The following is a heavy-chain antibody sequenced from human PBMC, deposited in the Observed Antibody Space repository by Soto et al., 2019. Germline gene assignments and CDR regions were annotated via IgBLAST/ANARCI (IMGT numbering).Heavy chain of an antibody. D-gene: IGHD3-10*01. CDR1: GFTFSNYA. V-gene: IGHV3-23*01. J-gene: IGHJ3*02. CDR3: SKEVRQYYGSGTYGAFDI. CDR2: ITGSGDST. Sequence: GESLTLSCAASGFTFSNYAICWVCQPPGQGLERVLDITGSGDSTCYTYSVKGLFTISRDNAKNTMNLQMNSLRAEDAAVYYGSKEVRQYYGSGTYGAFDIWGQGTLVTVSS.